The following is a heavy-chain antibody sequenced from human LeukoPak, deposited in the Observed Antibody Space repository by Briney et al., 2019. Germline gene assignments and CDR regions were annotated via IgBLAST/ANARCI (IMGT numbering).Heavy chain of an antibody. CDR2: IYYSGST. Sequence: SETLSLTCTVSGGSISSYYWSWIRQPPGKGLEWIGYIYYSGSTNCNPSLKSRVTMSVDTSNNQLSLKLSSVTAADTAVYYCAREITSGYYFLDYWGQGTLVTVSS. V-gene: IGHV4-59*12. CDR1: GGSISSYY. J-gene: IGHJ4*02. CDR3: AREITSGYYFLDY. D-gene: IGHD2/OR15-2a*01.